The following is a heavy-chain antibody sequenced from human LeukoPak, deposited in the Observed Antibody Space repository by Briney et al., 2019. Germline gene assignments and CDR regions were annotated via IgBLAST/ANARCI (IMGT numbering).Heavy chain of an antibody. V-gene: IGHV4-39*01. CDR1: GGSISSSSYY. Sequence: SETLSLTCTVSGGSISSSSYYWGWIRQPPGKGLEWIGSIYYSGSTYYNPSLKSRVTISVDTSKNQFSLKLSSVTAADTAVYYCARRERSFHFDYWGQGTLVTVSS. CDR3: ARRERSFHFDY. D-gene: IGHD1-26*01. J-gene: IGHJ4*02. CDR2: IYYSGST.